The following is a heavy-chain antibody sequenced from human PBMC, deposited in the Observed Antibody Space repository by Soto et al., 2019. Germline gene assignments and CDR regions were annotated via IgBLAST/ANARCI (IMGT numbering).Heavy chain of an antibody. Sequence: GGSLRLSCAASGFTFNSYGMHWVRQAPGKGLEWVAVISSDGSKTYYADSVKGRFTFSRDNSKNTLYLQMNSLRAEDTAVYYCAKEGYYESSGYSHSGNHFDYWGQGSLVTVSS. CDR2: ISSDGSKT. J-gene: IGHJ4*02. CDR1: GFTFNSYG. V-gene: IGHV3-30*18. CDR3: AKEGYYESSGYSHSGNHFDY. D-gene: IGHD3-22*01.